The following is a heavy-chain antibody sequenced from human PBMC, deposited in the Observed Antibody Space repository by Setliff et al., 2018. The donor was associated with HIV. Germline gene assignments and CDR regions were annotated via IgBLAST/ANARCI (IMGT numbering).Heavy chain of an antibody. CDR1: NSSISGHYY. J-gene: IGHJ3*02. Sequence: PSETLSLTCTVSNSSISGHYYWGWIRQPPGKGLEWIASIFHSGGTFYNPSLESRVTISIDTSKNQFSLRLRSVTAADTAMYFCASRVPTILHDAFDIWGQGTMVTVSS. D-gene: IGHD1-1*01. CDR3: ASRVPTILHDAFDI. V-gene: IGHV4-38-2*02. CDR2: IFHSGGT.